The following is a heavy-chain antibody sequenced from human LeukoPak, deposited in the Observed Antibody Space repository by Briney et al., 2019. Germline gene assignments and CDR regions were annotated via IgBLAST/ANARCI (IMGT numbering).Heavy chain of an antibody. J-gene: IGHJ3*02. CDR2: ISYDGSNK. D-gene: IGHD3-10*01. Sequence: GSLRLSCAASGFTFSSYGMHWVRQAPGKGLEWVAVISYDGSNKYYADSVKGRFTISRDNSKNTLYLQMNSPRAEDTAVYYCAKDQGANYYGWELGYAFDIWGQGTMVTVSS. V-gene: IGHV3-30*18. CDR3: AKDQGANYYGWELGYAFDI. CDR1: GFTFSSYG.